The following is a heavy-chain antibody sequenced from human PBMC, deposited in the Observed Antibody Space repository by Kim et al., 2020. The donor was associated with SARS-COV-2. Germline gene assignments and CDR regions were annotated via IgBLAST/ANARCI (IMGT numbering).Heavy chain of an antibody. D-gene: IGHD5-12*01. V-gene: IGHV4-59*08. CDR3: AGQLWWHYGMDV. J-gene: IGHJ6*02. CDR1: GDSFSSYY. Sequence: SETLSLTCTVSGDSFSSYYWSWIRQPPGKGLEWIGYIYYSGSTIYNPSLKSRVTISVDTSKNQHSLKLSSVTAADTAVYYCAGQLWWHYGMDVWGQGTT. CDR2: IYYSGST.